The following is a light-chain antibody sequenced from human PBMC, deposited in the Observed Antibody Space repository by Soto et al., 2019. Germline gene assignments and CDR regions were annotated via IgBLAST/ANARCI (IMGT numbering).Light chain of an antibody. CDR2: GAS. J-gene: IGKJ1*01. CDR3: QQDGSFG. Sequence: EIELLQYPGTLYVSTMDIATLSCRASQSVGSSYLAWYQQKPGQAPRLLIYGASSRANGIPDRFSGSGSGTEFTLTICRLEPEDFAVYYCQQDGSFGFGQGTKVEI. CDR1: QSVGSSY. V-gene: IGKV3-20*01.